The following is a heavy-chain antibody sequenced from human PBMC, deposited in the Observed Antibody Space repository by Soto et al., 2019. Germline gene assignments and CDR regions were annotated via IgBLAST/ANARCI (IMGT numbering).Heavy chain of an antibody. CDR3: ARAGSSSSHRPEYHY. J-gene: IGHJ4*02. Sequence: GGSLRLSCAASGFTFSSYWMSWVRQAPGKGLEWVANIKQDGSEKYYVDSVKGRFTISRDNAKNSLYLQMNSLRAEDTAVYYCARAGSSSSHRPEYHYWGQGTLVTVSS. CDR2: IKQDGSEK. CDR1: GFTFSSYW. V-gene: IGHV3-7*01. D-gene: IGHD6-6*01.